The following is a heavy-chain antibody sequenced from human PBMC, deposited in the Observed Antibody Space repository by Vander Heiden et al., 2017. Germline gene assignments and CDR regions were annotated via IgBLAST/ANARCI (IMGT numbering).Heavy chain of an antibody. CDR1: GGSISIYY. V-gene: IGHV4-4*07. CDR2: MYSGGDT. Sequence: QVQLQESGPGLVTPSETLSLTCTVSGGSISIYYWNWLRQPAGRGLEWIGRMYSGGDTSYNPSLRSRVTVSVDTSNNEFSLKLRSVTAADTAIYYCARQSSGPAPFEYWGQGTLVTVST. D-gene: IGHD6-19*01. J-gene: IGHJ4*02. CDR3: ARQSSGPAPFEY.